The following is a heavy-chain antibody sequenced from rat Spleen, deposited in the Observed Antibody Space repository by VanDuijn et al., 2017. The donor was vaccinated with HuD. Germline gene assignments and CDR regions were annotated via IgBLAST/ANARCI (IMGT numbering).Heavy chain of an antibody. Sequence: EVQLVESGGGLVQPGRSLKLSCVASGFTFSDYGMNWIRQAPGKGLEWVAYISSHSGTIYYTDTVKGRFTISRDNAKNTLYLQLCSLRSEDTALYYCVSGDGGYSANWFAYWGQGTLVTVSS. D-gene: IGHD1-11*01. CDR2: ISSHSGTI. V-gene: IGHV5-34*01. CDR3: VSGDGGYSANWFAY. J-gene: IGHJ3*01. CDR1: GFTFSDYG.